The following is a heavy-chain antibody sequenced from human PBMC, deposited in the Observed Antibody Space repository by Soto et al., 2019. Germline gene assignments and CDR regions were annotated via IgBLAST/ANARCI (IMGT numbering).Heavy chain of an antibody. CDR3: ERDSSSSFGFDP. Sequence: ASVKVSCKASGYTFTGYYMHGVRQAPGQGLEWMGWINPNSGGTNYAQKFQGSVTMTRDTSISTAYMELSRLRSDDTAVYYCERDSSSSFGFDPWGQGTLVTVSS. D-gene: IGHD6-6*01. V-gene: IGHV1-2*02. CDR1: GYTFTGYY. J-gene: IGHJ5*02. CDR2: INPNSGGT.